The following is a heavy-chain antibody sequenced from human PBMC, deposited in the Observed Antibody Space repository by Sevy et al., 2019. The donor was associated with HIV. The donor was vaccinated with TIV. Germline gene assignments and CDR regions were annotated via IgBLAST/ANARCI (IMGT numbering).Heavy chain of an antibody. CDR2: ISWNSGSI. D-gene: IGHD6-13*01. V-gene: IGHV3-9*01. CDR3: AKDAIRGAAGPFDY. J-gene: IGHJ4*02. CDR1: GFTFDDYA. Sequence: GGSLRLSCAASGFTFDDYAMRWVRQAPGKGLEWVSGISWNSGSIGYADSVKGRFTISRDNTKNSLYLQMNSLRAEDTALYYCAKDAIRGAAGPFDYWGQGTLVTVSS.